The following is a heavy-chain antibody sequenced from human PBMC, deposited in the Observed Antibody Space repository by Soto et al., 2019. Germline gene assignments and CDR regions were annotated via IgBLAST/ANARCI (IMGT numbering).Heavy chain of an antibody. J-gene: IGHJ6*02. CDR3: ARNPGYCSSTNCYAQYYYGMDV. CDR1: GGTFSSYT. D-gene: IGHD2-2*01. CDR2: IIPILGVA. V-gene: IGHV1-69*02. Sequence: QVQLVQSGAEVKKPGSSVKVSCKASGGTFSSYTISWVRQAPGQGLEWMGKIIPILGVADYAQKFQGRVTIAADNSTTXDYAEXXSLRSEDTAVYFCARNPGYCSSTNCYAQYYYGMDVWGQGTTVSVSS.